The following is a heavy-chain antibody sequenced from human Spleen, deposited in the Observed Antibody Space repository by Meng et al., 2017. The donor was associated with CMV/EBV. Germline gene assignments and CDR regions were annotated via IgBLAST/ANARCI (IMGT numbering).Heavy chain of an antibody. CDR1: GYTFTNYG. CDR3: SRDGLYGSPLDY. J-gene: IGHJ4*02. D-gene: IGHD1-26*01. Sequence: ASVKVSCKASGYTFTNYGFSWVRQAPGQGLEWVGWISTYNGNTNYAQNIQGRVTMTTDTSTTTAYMEVRSLTSDDTAVYYWSRDGLYGSPLDYWGQGTLVTVSS. V-gene: IGHV1-18*01. CDR2: ISTYNGNT.